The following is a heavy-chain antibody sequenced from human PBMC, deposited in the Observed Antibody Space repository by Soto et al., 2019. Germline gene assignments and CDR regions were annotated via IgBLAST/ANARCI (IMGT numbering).Heavy chain of an antibody. CDR3: ARMVRGGAATYSSYYYMDV. J-gene: IGHJ6*03. V-gene: IGHV4-39*01. Sequence: QLQLQESGPGLVKPSETLSLTCTVSGGSISSSSYYWGWIRQPPGKGLEWIGSIYYSGSTYYNPSLKSRVSISVDTSKNQFPLQLSSVTAADAAVYYCARMVRGGAATYSSYYYMDVWGKGTTVTVSS. CDR2: IYYSGST. CDR1: GGSISSSSYY. D-gene: IGHD3-10*01.